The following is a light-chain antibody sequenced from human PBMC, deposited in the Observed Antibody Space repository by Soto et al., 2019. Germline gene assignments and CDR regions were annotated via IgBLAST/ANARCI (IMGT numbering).Light chain of an antibody. CDR1: QSVSSSH. V-gene: IGKV3-20*01. Sequence: EIVLTQSPGTLSLSLGDRATLSCRASQSVSSSHLAWYQQKAGQAPRVLIYGASSRATGIPDRFSGSGSGTDFTLTISRLEPEDFAVYYCQQYVSSPWTFGQGTKVEIK. J-gene: IGKJ1*01. CDR3: QQYVSSPWT. CDR2: GAS.